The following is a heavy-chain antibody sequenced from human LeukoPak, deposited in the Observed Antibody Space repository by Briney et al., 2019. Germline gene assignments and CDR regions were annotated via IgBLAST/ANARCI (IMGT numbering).Heavy chain of an antibody. CDR3: VRDLVFVWTPGDDFDF. CDR1: GFAFSAYW. CDR2: INEDATTS. V-gene: IGHV3-74*01. Sequence: GGSLRLSCAASGFAFSAYWMHWGRQAPGKGLEWVARINEDATTSSYADSVKGRFITSTDNTKKSLYLQMNNLSAEDTAVYYCVRDLVFVWTPGDDFDFWGQGTLVIVSS. D-gene: IGHD3-16*01. J-gene: IGHJ4*02.